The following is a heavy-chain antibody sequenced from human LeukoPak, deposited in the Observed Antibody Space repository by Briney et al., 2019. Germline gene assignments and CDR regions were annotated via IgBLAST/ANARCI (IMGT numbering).Heavy chain of an antibody. Sequence: PSETLSLTCTVSGGSISSSSYYWGWIRQPPGKGLEWIGSIYYSGSTYYNPSLKSRVTISVDTSKNQFSLKLSSVTAADTAVYYSARDDQGDGYKYFDYWGQGTLVTVSS. V-gene: IGHV4-39*07. CDR1: GGSISSSSYY. CDR3: ARDDQGDGYKYFDY. CDR2: IYYSGST. J-gene: IGHJ4*02. D-gene: IGHD5-24*01.